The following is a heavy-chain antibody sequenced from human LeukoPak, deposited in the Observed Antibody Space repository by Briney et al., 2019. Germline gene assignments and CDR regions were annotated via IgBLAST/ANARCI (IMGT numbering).Heavy chain of an antibody. D-gene: IGHD6-13*01. CDR3: ARVTGYRIEDYFDY. Sequence: SETLSLTCTVSGGSISSYYWSWIRQPPGEGLEWIGYIYYSGSTNYNPSLKSRVTISVETSKNEFSLKLRSVTAADTAVYYGARVTGYRIEDYFDYWGQGTLVTVSS. J-gene: IGHJ4*02. V-gene: IGHV4-59*01. CDR1: GGSISSYY. CDR2: IYYSGST.